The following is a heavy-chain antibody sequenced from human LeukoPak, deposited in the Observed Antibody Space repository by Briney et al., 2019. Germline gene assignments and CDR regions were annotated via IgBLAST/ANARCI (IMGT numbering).Heavy chain of an antibody. CDR2: IRYDGSNK. V-gene: IGHV3-30*02. Sequence: GGSLRLSCAASGFTFSSYGMHWVRQAPAKGLEWVAFIRYDGSNKYYADSVKGRFTISRDHSKNTLYLQMNSLRAEDTAVYYCAMMTTVTTFRIAFDIWGQGTMVTVSS. J-gene: IGHJ3*02. D-gene: IGHD4-17*01. CDR1: GFTFSSYG. CDR3: AMMTTVTTFRIAFDI.